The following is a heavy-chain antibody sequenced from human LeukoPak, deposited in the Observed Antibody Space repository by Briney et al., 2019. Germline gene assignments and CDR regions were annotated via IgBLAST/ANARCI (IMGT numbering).Heavy chain of an antibody. D-gene: IGHD3-10*01. CDR1: GGSISSGGYY. CDR3: ASSKGSFDP. Sequence: SETLSLTCTVSGGSISSGGYYWSWIRQPPGKGLEWIGYIYHSGSTYYNPSLKSRVTISVDRSKNQFSLKLSSVTAADTAVYYCASSKGSFDPWGQGTLVTVSS. J-gene: IGHJ5*02. V-gene: IGHV4-30-2*01. CDR2: IYHSGST.